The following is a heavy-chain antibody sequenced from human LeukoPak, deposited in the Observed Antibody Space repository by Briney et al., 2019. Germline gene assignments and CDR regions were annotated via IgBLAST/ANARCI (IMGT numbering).Heavy chain of an antibody. Sequence: GGSLRLSCAASGFTFDDYAMHWVRQAPGKGLEWVSGISWNSGSIGYADSVKGRFTISRDNAKNSLYLQMNSLRAEDTALYHCARGGSYYPPGYMDVWGKGTTVTISS. CDR2: ISWNSGSI. J-gene: IGHJ6*03. V-gene: IGHV3-9*01. D-gene: IGHD1-26*01. CDR3: ARGGSYYPPGYMDV. CDR1: GFTFDDYA.